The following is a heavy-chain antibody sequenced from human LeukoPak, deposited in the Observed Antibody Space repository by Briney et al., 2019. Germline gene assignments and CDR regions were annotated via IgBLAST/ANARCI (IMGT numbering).Heavy chain of an antibody. V-gene: IGHV3-48*01. Sequence: GGSLRLSCAASGFTFSSYSMNWVRQAPGKGLEWVSYISSSSSTIYYADSVKGRFTISRDNAKNSLYLQMNSLRAEDTAVYYCATVAIASYYYYMDVWGKGTTVTISS. J-gene: IGHJ6*03. CDR2: ISSSSSTI. D-gene: IGHD6-13*01. CDR3: ATVAIASYYYYMDV. CDR1: GFTFSSYS.